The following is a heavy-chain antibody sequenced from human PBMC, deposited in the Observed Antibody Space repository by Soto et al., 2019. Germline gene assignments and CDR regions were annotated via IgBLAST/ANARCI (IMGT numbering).Heavy chain of an antibody. CDR2: IIGRGGST. J-gene: IGHJ4*02. CDR3: AKDSEYFVIVPTAYSDY. Sequence: PGGSLRLSCAASGFTFSSYAMSWVRQAPGKGLEWVSAIIGRGGSTYYAESVKGRFTISRDNSKNTLYLQMNSLRAEDTAVYYCAKDSEYFVIVPTAYSDYWGQGTLVTVSS. V-gene: IGHV3-23*01. CDR1: GFTFSSYA. D-gene: IGHD2-2*01.